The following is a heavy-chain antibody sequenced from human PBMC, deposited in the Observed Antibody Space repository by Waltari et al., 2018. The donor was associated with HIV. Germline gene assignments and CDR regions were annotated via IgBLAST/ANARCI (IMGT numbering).Heavy chain of an antibody. D-gene: IGHD1-26*01. J-gene: IGHJ4*02. V-gene: IGHV3-30*18. Sequence: QVQLVEAGGGGVQPGESLRLPGAASGFSFRNLGIHWVRQAPGKGLDCVAVISFDGHNEYYADSVKGRFTISRDNSKNTVYLQMTSLRADDTAVYYCAKEGWELLQFGYYFNYWGQGTLVTVSS. CDR1: GFSFRNLG. CDR3: AKEGWELLQFGYYFNY. CDR2: ISFDGHNE.